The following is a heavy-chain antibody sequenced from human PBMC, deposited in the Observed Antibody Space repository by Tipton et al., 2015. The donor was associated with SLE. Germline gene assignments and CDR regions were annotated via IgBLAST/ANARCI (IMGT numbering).Heavy chain of an antibody. J-gene: IGHJ4*02. CDR1: GGSVSSGSYY. V-gene: IGHV4-61*01. D-gene: IGHD6-19*01. CDR2: IYYSGST. CDR3: ARVGSSGWYFDY. Sequence: TLSLTCTVSGGSVSSGSYYWSWIRQPPGKGLEWIGYIYYSGSTNYNPSLKSRVTISVDTSKNQFSLKLSSVTAADTAVYYFARVGSSGWYFDYWGQGTLVTVSS.